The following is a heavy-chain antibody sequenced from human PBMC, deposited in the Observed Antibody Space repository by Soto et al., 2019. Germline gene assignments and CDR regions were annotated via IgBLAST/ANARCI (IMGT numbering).Heavy chain of an antibody. D-gene: IGHD2-8*02. Sequence: QVQLVESGGGVVQPGRSLRLSCAVSGFTVSTYGMHWVRQAPGKGLEWVAVISRDGGTKYYADSVKGRFTISRDNSRNTRFLEMNSLRGDAMAVYYCTGAVASGYWGQGTLVTVSS. CDR3: TGAVASGY. CDR2: ISRDGGTK. CDR1: GFTVSTYG. J-gene: IGHJ4*02. V-gene: IGHV3-30*03.